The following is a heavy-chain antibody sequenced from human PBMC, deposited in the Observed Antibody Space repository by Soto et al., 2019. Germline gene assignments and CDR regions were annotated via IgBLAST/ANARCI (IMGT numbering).Heavy chain of an antibody. Sequence: QVQLVESGGGLVKPGGSLRLSCVASGFTFSDHYMTWIRQAPGKGLEWLSYVSTSSSYTNYADSVKGRFTISRDNARNSLYLQMNSLRAEDTAVYYCMRLRLTGYFDYWGQGTLVTVSS. V-gene: IGHV3-11*05. J-gene: IGHJ4*02. CDR1: GFTFSDHY. CDR2: VSTSSSYT. CDR3: MRLRLTGYFDY.